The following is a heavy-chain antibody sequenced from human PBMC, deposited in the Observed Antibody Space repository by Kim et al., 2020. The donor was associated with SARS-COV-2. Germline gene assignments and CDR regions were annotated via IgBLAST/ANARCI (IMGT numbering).Heavy chain of an antibody. V-gene: IGHV3-21*06. CDR1: GFTFTTYI. CDR2: ISSTSSYI. J-gene: IGHJ6*02. Sequence: GGSLRLSCAASGFTFTTYIMNWVRQAPGKGLEWVASISSTSSYIYYADSVKGRFTISRDNAKNSLFLEVNSLRADDTGVYHCTRDRAPRRIAVAGTDYYDGMDVWGRGTTVIVSS. CDR3: TRDRAPRRIAVAGTDYYDGMDV. D-gene: IGHD6-19*01.